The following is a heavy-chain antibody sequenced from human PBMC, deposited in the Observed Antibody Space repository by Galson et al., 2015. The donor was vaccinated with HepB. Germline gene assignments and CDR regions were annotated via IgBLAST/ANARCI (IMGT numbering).Heavy chain of an antibody. Sequence: SLRLSCAASGFTFDDYAMHWVRQAPGKGLEWVSGISWNSGSIGYADSVKGRFTISRDNAKNSLYLQMNSLRAEDTALYYCAKDVYGDYWYFDLWGRGTLVTVSS. CDR3: AKDVYGDYWYFDL. V-gene: IGHV3-9*01. CDR2: ISWNSGSI. J-gene: IGHJ2*01. D-gene: IGHD4-17*01. CDR1: GFTFDDYA.